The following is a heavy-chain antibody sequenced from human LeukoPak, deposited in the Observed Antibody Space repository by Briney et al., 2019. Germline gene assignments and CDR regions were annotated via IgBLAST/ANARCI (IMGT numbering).Heavy chain of an antibody. CDR1: GFTFDDHG. Sequence: GGSLRLSCAASGFTFDDHGMSWVRQAPGKGLEWGSDISGSGASTYYADSVKGRFIISRDNSKNTLYLQMNSLRAEDTAVYYCAKEMRSSPGRGNDYWGQGTLVTVSS. J-gene: IGHJ4*02. D-gene: IGHD6-6*01. CDR3: AKEMRSSPGRGNDY. CDR2: ISGSGAST. V-gene: IGHV3-23*01.